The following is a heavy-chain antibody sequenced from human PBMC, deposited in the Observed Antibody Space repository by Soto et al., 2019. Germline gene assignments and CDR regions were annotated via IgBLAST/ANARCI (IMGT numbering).Heavy chain of an antibody. D-gene: IGHD6-13*01. Sequence: SLKISCAASGFTFDDYAMHWVRQAPGKGLEWVSGISWNSGSVGYADSVKGRFTISRDNAKKSLYLQMNSLRAEDTALYYCAKDAIAAAGSDYYYYMDVWGKGTTVTVSS. CDR1: GFTFDDYA. CDR2: ISWNSGSV. CDR3: AKDAIAAAGSDYYYYMDV. V-gene: IGHV3-9*01. J-gene: IGHJ6*03.